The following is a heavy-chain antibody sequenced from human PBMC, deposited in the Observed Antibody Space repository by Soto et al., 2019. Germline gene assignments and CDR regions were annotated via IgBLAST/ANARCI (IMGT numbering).Heavy chain of an antibody. J-gene: IGHJ4*02. Sequence: GASVKVSCKASGYTFTSYDINWVRQATGQGLEWMGWMNPNSGNTGYAQKFQGRVTMTRNTSISTAYMELSSLRSEDTAVYYCARGLPGWYYDSSGAFDYWGQGTLVTVSS. V-gene: IGHV1-8*01. D-gene: IGHD3-22*01. CDR3: ARGLPGWYYDSSGAFDY. CDR1: GYTFTSYD. CDR2: MNPNSGNT.